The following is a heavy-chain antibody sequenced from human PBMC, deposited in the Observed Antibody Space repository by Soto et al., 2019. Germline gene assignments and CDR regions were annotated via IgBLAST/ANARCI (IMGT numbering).Heavy chain of an antibody. V-gene: IGHV3-23*01. D-gene: IGHD1-26*01. J-gene: IGHJ5*02. Sequence: EGSLRLSCAASGFTFTNYAMTWVRQTPGKGLEWVSGISASGGLKYYADSVRGRFTVSRDNSKNILYLQMDNLRDEDTALYYCAREVGAPSGWLDPWGQGTQVTVSS. CDR1: GFTFTNYA. CDR3: AREVGAPSGWLDP. CDR2: ISASGGLK.